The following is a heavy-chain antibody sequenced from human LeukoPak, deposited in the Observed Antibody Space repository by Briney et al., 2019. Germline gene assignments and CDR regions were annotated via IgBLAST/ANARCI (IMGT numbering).Heavy chain of an antibody. J-gene: IGHJ4*02. CDR2: ISGSGGST. D-gene: IGHD5-18*01. CDR3: ESSLSGYSILGVYYFDY. Sequence: GGSLRLSCAAAGITFSSYAMSWVRQAAGKRLEWVTAISGSGGSTYYADSVKGRFTITIDNSKNTLYLQMNSRRAEDTAVYYCESSLSGYSILGVYYFDYCRQRPLVTASS. V-gene: IGHV3-23*01. CDR1: GITFSSYA.